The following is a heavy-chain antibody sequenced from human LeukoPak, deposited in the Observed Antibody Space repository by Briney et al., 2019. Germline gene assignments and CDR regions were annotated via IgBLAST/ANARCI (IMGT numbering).Heavy chain of an antibody. CDR2: INPNSGGT. CDR1: RYTFTGYY. V-gene: IGHV1-2*02. J-gene: IGHJ4*02. D-gene: IGHD4-23*01. Sequence: ASVKVSCKASRYTFTGYYMHWVRQAPGQGLEWMGWINPNSGGTNYAQKFQGRVTMTRDTSISTAYMELSRLRSDDTAVYYCAREDRCGGKLSYWGQGTLVTVSS. CDR3: AREDRCGGKLSY.